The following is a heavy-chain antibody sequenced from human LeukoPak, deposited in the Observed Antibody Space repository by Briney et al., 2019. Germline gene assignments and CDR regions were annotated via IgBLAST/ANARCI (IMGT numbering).Heavy chain of an antibody. D-gene: IGHD2-2*01. J-gene: IGHJ6*03. CDR3: AKAPRKIWYQLLRRPDYYYYMDV. CDR1: GFTVSSNY. Sequence: PGGSLRLSCAASGFTVSSNYMSWVRQAPGKGLEWVSVIYSGGSTYYADSVKGRFTISRDNSKNTLYLQMNSLRAEDTAVYYCAKAPRKIWYQLLRRPDYYYYMDVWGKGTTVTVSS. CDR2: IYSGGST. V-gene: IGHV3-53*01.